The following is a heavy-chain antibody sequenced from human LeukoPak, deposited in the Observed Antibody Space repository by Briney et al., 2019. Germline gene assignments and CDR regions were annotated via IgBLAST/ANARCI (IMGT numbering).Heavy chain of an antibody. V-gene: IGHV3-21*01. J-gene: IGHJ4*02. D-gene: IGHD3-10*01. Sequence: GESLTLSCGASGFIFDSHTFNWIRQAPGKGLEWVSSISSVSTYISYADSVKGRFTISRDNAKNSLYLRMTGLTVDDTAVYYCARPHSGHLFDYWGQGTLVTVSS. CDR3: ARPHSGHLFDY. CDR2: ISSVSTYI. CDR1: GFIFDSHT.